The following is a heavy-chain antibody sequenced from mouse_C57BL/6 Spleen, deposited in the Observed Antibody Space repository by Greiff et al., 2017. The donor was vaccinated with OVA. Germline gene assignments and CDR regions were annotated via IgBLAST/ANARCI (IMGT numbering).Heavy chain of an antibody. CDR3: ARLGGNYPYYYAMDY. Sequence: VQLQQPGTELVKPGASVKLSCKASGYTFTSYWMHWVKQRPGQGLEWIGNINPSNGGTNYNEKFKGKATLTVDKSSSTAYMQLSSLTSEDSAVYYCARLGGNYPYYYAMDYWGQGTSVTVSS. CDR1: GYTFTSYW. CDR2: INPSNGGT. D-gene: IGHD2-1*01. V-gene: IGHV1-53*01. J-gene: IGHJ4*01.